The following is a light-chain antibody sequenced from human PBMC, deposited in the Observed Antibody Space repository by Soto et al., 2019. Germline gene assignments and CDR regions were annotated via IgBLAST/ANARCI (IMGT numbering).Light chain of an antibody. V-gene: IGKV1-6*01. CDR2: DAS. J-gene: IGKJ5*01. CDR1: QGIRDD. CDR3: LQHYSYPFT. Sequence: AMQMAHSPASLPSSVGDRFTMTCRASQGIRDDLAWYQQKPGRAPRLLIYDASTLQDGVPSRFSGSGSGTDFTLIISGLQAEDFATYYCLQHYSYPFTFGQGTRLEIK.